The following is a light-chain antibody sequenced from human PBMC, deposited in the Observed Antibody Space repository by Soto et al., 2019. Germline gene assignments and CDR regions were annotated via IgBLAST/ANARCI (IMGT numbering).Light chain of an antibody. CDR3: QQYYNLPLT. V-gene: IGKV1-33*01. Sequence: DIQMTQSPSSLSASVGDRVTITCQASHDINNYLNWYQQQPGKAPKLLIYDASNLETGVPSRFSGYGSGSDFTFPISRLQPEDIATYYCQQYYNLPLTFGGGTKVEIK. J-gene: IGKJ4*01. CDR2: DAS. CDR1: HDINNY.